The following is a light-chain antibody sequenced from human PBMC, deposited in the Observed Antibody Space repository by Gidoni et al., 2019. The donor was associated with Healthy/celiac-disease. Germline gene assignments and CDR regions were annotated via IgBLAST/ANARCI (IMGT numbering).Light chain of an antibody. Sequence: DIQVTQSPSSLSASVGDRVTITSRASQSISSYLNRYKQKPGKAPKLLIYAASSLQSGVPSRGSGSGCGTEITLTIRSRQPEDFATYYCQQSDSTSITIGQGTRLEIK. J-gene: IGKJ5*01. CDR3: QQSDSTSIT. CDR1: QSISSY. V-gene: IGKV1-39*01. CDR2: AAS.